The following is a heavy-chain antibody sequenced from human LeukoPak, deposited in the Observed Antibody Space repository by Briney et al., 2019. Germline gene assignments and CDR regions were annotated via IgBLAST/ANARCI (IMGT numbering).Heavy chain of an antibody. CDR2: IYSAGAT. D-gene: IGHD1-26*01. CDR1: GFTFSSYA. J-gene: IGHJ3*02. V-gene: IGHV3-53*01. CDR3: ARIEWERLGRAFDI. Sequence: GGSLRLSCAASGFTFSSYAMTWVRQAPGKGLEWVSSIYSAGATHYAESVKGRFTISRDNSKNTLYLQMNSLRAEDMAVYYCARIEWERLGRAFDIWGQGTMVTVSS.